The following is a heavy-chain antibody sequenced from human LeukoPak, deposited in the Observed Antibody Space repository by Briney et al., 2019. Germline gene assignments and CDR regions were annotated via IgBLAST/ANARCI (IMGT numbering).Heavy chain of an antibody. CDR2: IYYSGST. J-gene: IGHJ6*02. CDR3: ARLPDHDFWSGYYTRYYYYGMDV. Sequence: SETLSLTCTVSGGSISSGGYYWSWIRQHPGKGLVWIGYIYYSGSTYYNPSLKSRVTISVDTSKNQFSLKLSSVTAADTAVYYCARLPDHDFWSGYYTRYYYYGMDVWGQGTTVTVSS. CDR1: GGSISSGGYY. V-gene: IGHV4-31*03. D-gene: IGHD3-3*01.